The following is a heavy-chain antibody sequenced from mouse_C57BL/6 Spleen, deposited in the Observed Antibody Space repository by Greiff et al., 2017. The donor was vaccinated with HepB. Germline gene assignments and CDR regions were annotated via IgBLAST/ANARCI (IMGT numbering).Heavy chain of an antibody. Sequence: QVQLKESGAELVRPGASVTLSCKASGYTFTDYEMHWVKQTPVHGLEWIGAIDPETGGTAYNQKFKGKAILTADKSSSTAYMELRSLTSEDSAVYYCTRLHFDYWGQGTTLTVSS. CDR3: TRLHFDY. CDR1: GYTFTDYE. CDR2: IDPETGGT. J-gene: IGHJ2*01. V-gene: IGHV1-15*01.